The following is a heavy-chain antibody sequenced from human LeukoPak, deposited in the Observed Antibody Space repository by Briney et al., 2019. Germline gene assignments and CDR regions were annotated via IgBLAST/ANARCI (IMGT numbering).Heavy chain of an antibody. D-gene: IGHD6-19*01. V-gene: IGHV3-21*01. Sequence: NPGGSLRLSCAASGFTFSSYSMNWVRQAPGKGLEWVSSISSSSSYIYYADSVKGRFTISRDNAKNSLYLQMNSLRAEDTAVYYCAKSKPQQYGWMVNYFDYWGQGTLVTVSS. CDR3: AKSKPQQYGWMVNYFDY. CDR2: ISSSSSYI. J-gene: IGHJ4*02. CDR1: GFTFSSYS.